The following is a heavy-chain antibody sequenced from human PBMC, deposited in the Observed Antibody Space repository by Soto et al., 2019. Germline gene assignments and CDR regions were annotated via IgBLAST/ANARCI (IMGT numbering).Heavy chain of an antibody. V-gene: IGHV1-69*13. J-gene: IGHJ6*02. CDR3: AREGRIAAAGTVDYYYYGMDV. Sequence: SVKVSCKASGGTFSSYAISWVRQAPGQGLEWMGGIIPIFGTANYAQKFQGGVTITADESTSTAYMELSSLRSEDTAVYYCAREGRIAAAGTVDYYYYGMDVWGQGTTVTVS. D-gene: IGHD6-13*01. CDR1: GGTFSSYA. CDR2: IIPIFGTA.